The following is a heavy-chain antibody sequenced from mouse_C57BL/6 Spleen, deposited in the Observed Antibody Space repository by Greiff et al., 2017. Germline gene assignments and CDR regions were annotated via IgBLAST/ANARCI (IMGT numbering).Heavy chain of an antibody. V-gene: IGHV1-26*01. CDR2: INPNNGGT. CDR1: GYTFTDYY. D-gene: IGHD4-1*01. Sequence: EVQLQQSGPELVKPGASVKISCKASGYTFTDYYMNWVKQSHGKSLEWIGDINPNNGGTSYNQKFKGKATLTVDKSSSTAYMERRSLTSEDSAVYYCARSGLGNFDYWGQGTTLTVSS. J-gene: IGHJ2*01. CDR3: ARSGLGNFDY.